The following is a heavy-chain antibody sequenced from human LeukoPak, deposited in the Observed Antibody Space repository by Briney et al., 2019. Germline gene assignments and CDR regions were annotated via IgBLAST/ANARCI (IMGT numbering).Heavy chain of an antibody. J-gene: IGHJ3*02. D-gene: IGHD2/OR15-2a*01. CDR1: GGSISSYY. CDR2: IYYSGST. Sequence: SETLSLTCTVSGGSISSYYWSWIRQPPGKGLEWIGYIYYSGSTNYNPSLKSRVTISVDTSKNQFSLKLSSVTAADTAVYYCARFLTDLDAFDIWGQRTMVTVSS. V-gene: IGHV4-59*01. CDR3: ARFLTDLDAFDI.